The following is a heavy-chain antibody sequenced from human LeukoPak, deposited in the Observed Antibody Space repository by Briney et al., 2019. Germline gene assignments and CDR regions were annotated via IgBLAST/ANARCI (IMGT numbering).Heavy chain of an antibody. CDR2: ISDYNGNT. J-gene: IGHJ4*02. CDR3: ARLLPRGYYFDY. V-gene: IGHV1-18*04. D-gene: IGHD3-10*01. CDR1: GYTFTSYG. Sequence: GASVKVSCKASGYTFTSYGISWVRQAPGQGLEGMGWISDYNGNTNYAQKLQGRVTMTTDTSTSTAYMELRSLRSDDTAVYYCARLLPRGYYFDYWGQGTLVTVSS.